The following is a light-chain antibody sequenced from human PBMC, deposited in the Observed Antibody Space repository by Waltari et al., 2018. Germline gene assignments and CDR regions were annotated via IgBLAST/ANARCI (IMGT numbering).Light chain of an antibody. CDR3: QQGNDFPLT. V-gene: IGKV1-12*01. CDR1: QDISRW. Sequence: DIQMTQSPSSGSASVGDTATITCRASQDISRWLAWYQQKAGKAPKILIYDASTLQSGVPSRFSGSGSGTDFTLTISSLQPEDFATYYCQQGNDFPLTFGGGTKVEI. J-gene: IGKJ4*01. CDR2: DAS.